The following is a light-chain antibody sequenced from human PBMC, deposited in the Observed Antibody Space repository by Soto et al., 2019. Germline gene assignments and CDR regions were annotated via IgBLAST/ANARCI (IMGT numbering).Light chain of an antibody. V-gene: IGKV1-5*01. CDR1: QSISSW. CDR2: DAS. Sequence: DIQMTQSPSTLSASVGDRVTITCRASQSISSWLDWYQQKPGKAPKLLIYDASSLESGVPSRFSGSGSGTEFTLTISSLQRDDFATYYCQQYNSYPWTFGQGTKVEIK. CDR3: QQYNSYPWT. J-gene: IGKJ1*01.